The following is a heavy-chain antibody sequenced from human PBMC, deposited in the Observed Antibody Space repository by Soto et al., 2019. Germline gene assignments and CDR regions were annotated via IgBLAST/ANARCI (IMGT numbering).Heavy chain of an antibody. CDR2: IYYSGST. J-gene: IGHJ4*02. Sequence: SETLSLTCTVSGVSISSPHDYWGWIRQSPGRGLEWIGSIYYSGSTYYNPSLKSRITISVDTSKNQFSLNLTSVTAADTAVYYCARHVLTAYIVYYFDFWGQGTLVTVSS. V-gene: IGHV4-39*01. D-gene: IGHD3-16*01. CDR1: GVSISSPHDY. CDR3: ARHVLTAYIVYYFDF.